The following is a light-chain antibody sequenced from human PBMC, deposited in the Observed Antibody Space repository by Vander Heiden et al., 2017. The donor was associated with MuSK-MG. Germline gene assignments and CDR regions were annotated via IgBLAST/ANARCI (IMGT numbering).Light chain of an antibody. V-gene: IGLV1-40*01. CDR3: QSYDSRLSGAGV. J-gene: IGLJ2*01. CDR2: DNT. Sequence: QSVLTQPPSVSGAPGQRVTISCTGSSSNIGAGYDVHWFQQLPGAAPRLLIYDNTNRPSGVPDRFSASKSGTSASLAITGLQAEDEADYYCQSYDSRLSGAGVFGGGTKLTVL. CDR1: SSNIGAGYD.